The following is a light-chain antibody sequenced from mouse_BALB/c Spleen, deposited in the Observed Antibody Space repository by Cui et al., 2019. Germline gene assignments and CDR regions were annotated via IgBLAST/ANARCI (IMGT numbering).Light chain of an antibody. V-gene: IGKV4-80*01. Sequence: QIVLTQSQALMSASLGEEITLTCRASAGVSYMHWYQQKPGTSPKLLIYSTSNLASGVPSRFSGSGSGTFYSLTISSVEAEDAADYYCHQWSSYPWTFGGGTKLEIK. J-gene: IGKJ1*01. CDR2: STS. CDR3: HQWSSYPWT. CDR1: AGVSY.